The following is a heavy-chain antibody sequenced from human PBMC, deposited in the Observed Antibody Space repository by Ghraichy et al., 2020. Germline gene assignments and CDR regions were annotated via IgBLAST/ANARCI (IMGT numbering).Heavy chain of an antibody. Sequence: GGSLRLSCAASGFTFSSYSMNWVRQAPGKGLEWVSSISSSSSYIYYADSVKGRFTISRDNAKNSLYLQMNSLRAEDTAVYYCARDKGPRRNNWFDPWGQGTLVTVSS. CDR2: ISSSSSYI. CDR3: ARDKGPRRNNWFDP. J-gene: IGHJ5*02. D-gene: IGHD6-25*01. V-gene: IGHV3-21*01. CDR1: GFTFSSYS.